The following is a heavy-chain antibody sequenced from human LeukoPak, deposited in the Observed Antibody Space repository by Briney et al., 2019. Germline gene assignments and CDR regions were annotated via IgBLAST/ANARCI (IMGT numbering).Heavy chain of an antibody. CDR3: ARHGDYGDYEYFQH. Sequence: SETLSLTCTVSGGSISPYYWSWIRQPPGKGLEWIGYIYTSGSTDYNPSLKSRVATSVDYNPSLKSRVTISVDTSKNQFSLNLSSVTAADTAVYYCARHGDYGDYEYFQHWGQGTLVTVSS. CDR1: GGSISPYY. J-gene: IGHJ1*01. V-gene: IGHV4-4*09. D-gene: IGHD4-17*01. CDR2: IYTSGST.